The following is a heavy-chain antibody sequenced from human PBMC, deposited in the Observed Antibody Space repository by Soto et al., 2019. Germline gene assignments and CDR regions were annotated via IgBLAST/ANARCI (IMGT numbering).Heavy chain of an antibody. V-gene: IGHV3-48*02. CDR2: IDTNGAI. CDR3: ARDPAGITDFDY. J-gene: IGHJ4*02. Sequence: GWSLRLSCAASGFTFSNYAMNWVRQAPGKGLEWVSYIDTNGAIYADSVKGRFTISRDNAKNSLYLQMNSLRDEDTAVYYCARDPAGITDFDYWGPGTLVTVSS. D-gene: IGHD6-25*01. CDR1: GFTFSNYA.